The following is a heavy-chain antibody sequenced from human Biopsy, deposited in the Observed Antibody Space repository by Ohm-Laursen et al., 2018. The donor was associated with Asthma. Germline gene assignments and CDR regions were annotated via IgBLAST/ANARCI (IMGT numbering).Heavy chain of an antibody. CDR1: GFTVRRDH. J-gene: IGHJ4*02. V-gene: IGHV3-53*01. D-gene: IGHD6-19*01. CDR2: IYSGGTS. CDR3: ARGDSSGWSHYYFDY. Sequence: SLRLSCAASGFTVRRDHMFWVRQAPGKGLEWVPVIYSGGTSHTADSVRGRFTISRDFSKNTLHLQMHSLRVEVTAVYYCARGDSSGWSHYYFDYWGQGTLVTVSS.